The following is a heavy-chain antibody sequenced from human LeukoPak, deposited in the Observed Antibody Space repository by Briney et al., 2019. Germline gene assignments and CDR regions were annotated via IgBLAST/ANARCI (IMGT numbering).Heavy chain of an antibody. CDR3: ARDGVIDYYDSSGYYWDFDY. D-gene: IGHD3-22*01. Sequence: PGGSLRLSCAASGFTFSSYAMHWVRQAPGKGLEWVAVISYDGSNKYYADSVKGRFTISRDNSKNTLYLQMNSLRAEDTAVYYCARDGVIDYYDSSGYYWDFDYWGQGTLVTVSS. V-gene: IGHV3-30-3*01. CDR1: GFTFSSYA. J-gene: IGHJ4*02. CDR2: ISYDGSNK.